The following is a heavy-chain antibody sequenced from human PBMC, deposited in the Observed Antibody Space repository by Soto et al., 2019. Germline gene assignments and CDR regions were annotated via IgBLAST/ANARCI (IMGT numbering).Heavy chain of an antibody. V-gene: IGHV4-59*01. D-gene: IGHD2-21*02. CDR2: IYYSGST. Sequence: SEPMSHTCTVADGSSSSYYWSWIRQHPGKGLEWIGYIYYSGSTNYNPSLKSRVTISVDTSKNQFSLKLSSVTAADTAVYYCAREMGGDYGENAFDIWGQGTMVTVSS. J-gene: IGHJ3*02. CDR1: DGSSSSYY. CDR3: AREMGGDYGENAFDI.